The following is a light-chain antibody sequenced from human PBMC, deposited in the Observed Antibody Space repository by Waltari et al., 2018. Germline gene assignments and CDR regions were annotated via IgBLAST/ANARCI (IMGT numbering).Light chain of an antibody. CDR3: HQHNNWPYT. CDR1: QSVSRY. Sequence: EIVLTQSPATLSFFPGERVTLSCRASQSVSRYMAWYQQKPGQAPRLLSYDISNRATGIPARFSGSGSGSDFTLTISSLEPEDFAVYYCHQHNNWPYTFGQGTKLEI. V-gene: IGKV3-11*01. J-gene: IGKJ2*01. CDR2: DIS.